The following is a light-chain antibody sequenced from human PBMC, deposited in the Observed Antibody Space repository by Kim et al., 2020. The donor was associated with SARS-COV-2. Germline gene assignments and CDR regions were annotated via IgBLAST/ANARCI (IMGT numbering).Light chain of an antibody. CDR1: SLRSYY. CDR2: GKN. CDR3: NSRDSTGNHLV. J-gene: IGLJ3*02. V-gene: IGLV3-19*01. Sequence: SSELTQDPAVSVALGQTVRITCQGDSLRSYYASWYQQKPGQAPVLFIYGKNNRPSGIPDRFSGSSSGNTASLTITGAQAEDAAHYYCNSRDSTGNHLVF.